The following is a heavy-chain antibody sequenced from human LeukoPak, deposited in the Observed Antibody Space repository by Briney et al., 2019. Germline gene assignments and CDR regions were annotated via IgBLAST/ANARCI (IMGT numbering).Heavy chain of an antibody. V-gene: IGHV3-48*03. D-gene: IGHD6-19*01. Sequence: GGSLRLSCAVSGFTFSSYEMNWVRQAPGKGLEWVSYISSSGYTIYYTDSVKGRFTISRDNSKNTLYLQLNSLRAEDTTVYYCAKTTYASNSSGWYNHFDYWGQGTLVTVSS. CDR3: AKTTYASNSSGWYNHFDY. CDR2: ISSSGYTI. CDR1: GFTFSSYE. J-gene: IGHJ4*02.